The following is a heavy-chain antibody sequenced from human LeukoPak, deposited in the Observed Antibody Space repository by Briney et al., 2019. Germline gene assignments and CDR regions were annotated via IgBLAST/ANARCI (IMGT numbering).Heavy chain of an antibody. J-gene: IGHJ6*03. Sequence: KASETLSLTCTVSGGSISSGDYYWSWIRQPPGKGLEWIGYIYYSGSTYYNPSLKSRVTISVDTSKNQFSLKLSSVTAADTAVYYCARLAVPYYYYYMDVWGKGTTVTVSS. D-gene: IGHD6-6*01. V-gene: IGHV4-30-4*01. CDR2: IYYSGST. CDR3: ARLAVPYYYYYMDV. CDR1: GGSISSGDYY.